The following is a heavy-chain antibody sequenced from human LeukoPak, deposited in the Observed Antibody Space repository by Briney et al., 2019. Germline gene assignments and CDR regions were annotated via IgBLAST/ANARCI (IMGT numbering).Heavy chain of an antibody. CDR3: ARAYCSSTSCARRGDFDY. D-gene: IGHD2-2*01. CDR1: GGSISSYY. Sequence: SETLSLTCTVSGGSISSYYWSWIRQPPGKGLEWIGYIYYSGSTNYNPSLKSRVTISVDTSKNQFSLKLSSVTAADTAVYYCARAYCSSTSCARRGDFDYWGQGTLVTVSS. J-gene: IGHJ4*02. V-gene: IGHV4-59*12. CDR2: IYYSGST.